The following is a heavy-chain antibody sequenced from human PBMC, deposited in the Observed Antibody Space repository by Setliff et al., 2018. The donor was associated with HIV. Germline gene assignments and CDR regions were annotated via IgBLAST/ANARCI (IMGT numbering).Heavy chain of an antibody. D-gene: IGHD3-22*01. CDR3: AKGSGFYDY. J-gene: IGHJ4*02. V-gene: IGHV3-53*01. CDR2: MYDGGST. CDR1: GFTVSSNY. Sequence: PVGSLRLSCTVSGFTVSSNYMTWVRQAPGKGLEWVALMYDGGSTYYADSVKGRFTITRDISKNTLDLQMNSLRVDDTAVYYCAKGSGFYDYWGQGTLVTVSS.